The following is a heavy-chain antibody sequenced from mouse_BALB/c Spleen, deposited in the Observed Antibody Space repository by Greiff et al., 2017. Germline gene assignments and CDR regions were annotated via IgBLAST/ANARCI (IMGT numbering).Heavy chain of an antibody. CDR3: ARQGGNYLYWYFDV. CDR2: IDPANGNT. CDR1: GFTIKDTY. J-gene: IGHJ1*01. D-gene: IGHD2-1*01. V-gene: IGHV14-3*02. Sequence: EVQRVESGAELVKPGASVKLSCTASGFTIKDTYMPWVKQRPEQGLEWIGRIDPANGNTKYDPKFQGKATITADTSSNTAYLQLSSLTSEDTAVYYCARQGGNYLYWYFDVWGAGTTVTVSS.